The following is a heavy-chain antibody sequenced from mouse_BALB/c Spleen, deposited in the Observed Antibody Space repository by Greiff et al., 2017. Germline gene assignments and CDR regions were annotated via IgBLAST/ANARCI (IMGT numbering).Heavy chain of an antibody. Sequence: EVMLVESGGGLVKPGGSLKLSCAASGFAFSSYDMSWVRQTPEKRLEWVAYISSGGGSTYYPDTVKGRFTISRDNAKNTLYLQMSSLKSEDTAMYYCARREEGKAPYAMDYWGQGTSVTVSS. J-gene: IGHJ4*01. D-gene: IGHD2-1*01. CDR3: ARREEGKAPYAMDY. V-gene: IGHV5-12-1*01. CDR2: ISSGGGST. CDR1: GFAFSSYD.